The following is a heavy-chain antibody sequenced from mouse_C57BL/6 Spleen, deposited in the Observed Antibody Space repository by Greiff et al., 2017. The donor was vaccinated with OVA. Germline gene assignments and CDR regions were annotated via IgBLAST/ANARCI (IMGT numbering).Heavy chain of an antibody. CDR2: INPNNGGT. D-gene: IGHD1-1*01. CDR3: ARLYGSSYHD. J-gene: IGHJ2*01. V-gene: IGHV1-22*01. CDR1: GYTFTDYN. Sequence: EVQLQESGPELVKPGASVKMSCKASGYTFTDYNMHWVKQSHGKSLEWIGYINPNNGGTRYNQKFKGKATLTVNKSSSTAYMELRSLTSEDAAVYYCARLYGSSYHDWGQGTTLTVSS.